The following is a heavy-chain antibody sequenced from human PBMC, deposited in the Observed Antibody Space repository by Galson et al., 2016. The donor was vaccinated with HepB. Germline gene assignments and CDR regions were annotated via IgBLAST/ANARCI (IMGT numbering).Heavy chain of an antibody. CDR1: GFTFSSYG. V-gene: IGHV3-33*01. D-gene: IGHD5-18*01. J-gene: IGHJ6*02. CDR3: ARDGNSYGVDYYYYGMDV. CDR2: IWYDGSNR. Sequence: SLRLSCAASGFTFSSYGMHWVRQAPGKGLEWVAVIWYDGSNRYYADSVKGRFTISRDNSKNTLYLQMNSLRAEDTAVYYCARDGNSYGVDYYYYGMDVWGQGTTVTVSS.